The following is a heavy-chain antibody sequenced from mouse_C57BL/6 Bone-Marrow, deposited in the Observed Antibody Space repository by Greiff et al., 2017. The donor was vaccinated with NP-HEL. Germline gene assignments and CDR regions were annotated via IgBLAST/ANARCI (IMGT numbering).Heavy chain of an antibody. CDR1: GFTFTDYY. Sequence: EVKLVESGGGLVQPGGSLSLSCAASGFTFTDYYMSWVRQPPGKALEWLGFIRNKANGYTTEYSASVKGRFTISRDNSQSILYLQMNALRAEDRATYYCARLHYYGSLCAYWGQGTLVTVSA. D-gene: IGHD1-1*01. J-gene: IGHJ3*01. V-gene: IGHV7-3*01. CDR3: ARLHYYGSLCAY. CDR2: IRNKANGYTT.